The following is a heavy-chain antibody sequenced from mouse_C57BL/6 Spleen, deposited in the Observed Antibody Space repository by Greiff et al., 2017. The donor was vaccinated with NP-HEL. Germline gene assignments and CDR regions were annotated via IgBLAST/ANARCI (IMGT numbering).Heavy chain of an antibody. V-gene: IGHV5-4*01. Sequence: EVQGVESGGGLVKPGGSLKLSCAASGFTFSSYAMSWVRQTPEKRLEWVATISDGGSYTYYPDNVKGRFTISRDNAKNTLYLQMSHLKSEDTAMYYCARGDGYDGGSFAYWGQGTLVTVSA. D-gene: IGHD2-2*01. J-gene: IGHJ3*01. CDR1: GFTFSSYA. CDR3: ARGDGYDGGSFAY. CDR2: ISDGGSYT.